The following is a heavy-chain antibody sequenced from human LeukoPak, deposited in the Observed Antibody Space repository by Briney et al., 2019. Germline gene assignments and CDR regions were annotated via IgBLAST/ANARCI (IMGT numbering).Heavy chain of an antibody. CDR2: IYYSGST. Sequence: SETLSLTCTVSGGSISSYYWSWIRQPPGKGLEWIGYIYYSGSTNYNPSLKSRITISVDTSKNQFSLKLSSVTAADTAVYYCARGIAVAVPFDYWGQGTLVTVSS. J-gene: IGHJ4*02. V-gene: IGHV4-59*08. CDR3: ARGIAVAVPFDY. D-gene: IGHD6-19*01. CDR1: GGSISSYY.